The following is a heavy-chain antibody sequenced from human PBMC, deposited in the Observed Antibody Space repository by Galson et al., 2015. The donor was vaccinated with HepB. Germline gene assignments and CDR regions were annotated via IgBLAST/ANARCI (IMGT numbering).Heavy chain of an antibody. CDR3: AIGGTVTTTGDFDY. V-gene: IGHV3-30*04. J-gene: IGHJ4*02. CDR1: GFTFSSYA. D-gene: IGHD4-17*01. CDR2: ISYDGSNK. Sequence: SLRLSCAASGFTFSSYAMHWVRQAPGKGLEWVAVISYDGSNKYYADSVKGRFTISRDNSKNTLYLQMNSLRAEDTAVYYCAIGGTVTTTGDFDYWGRGTLVTVSS.